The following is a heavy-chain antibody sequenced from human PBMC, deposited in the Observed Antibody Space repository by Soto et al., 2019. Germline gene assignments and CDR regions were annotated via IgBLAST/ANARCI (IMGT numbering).Heavy chain of an antibody. V-gene: IGHV4-34*01. CDR3: ARDPVT. J-gene: IGHJ5*02. Sequence: SETLSLTCAVYGGSFSGYYWSWIRQPPGKGLEWIGEINHSGSTNYNPSLKSRVTISVDTSKNQFSLKLSSVTAADTAVYYCARDPVTWGQGTLVTVSS. CDR1: GGSFSGYY. CDR2: INHSGST.